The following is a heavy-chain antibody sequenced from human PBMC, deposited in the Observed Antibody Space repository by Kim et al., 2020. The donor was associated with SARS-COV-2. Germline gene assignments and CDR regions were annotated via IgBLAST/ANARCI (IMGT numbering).Heavy chain of an antibody. V-gene: IGHV3-23*01. CDR3: AKPHGASWFGELFIDY. CDR2: VSGSAGSA. J-gene: IGHJ4*02. Sequence: GGSLRLSCAASGFTFSSYAMSWVRQAPGKGLEWVSAVSGSAGSAYYADSVKGRFTISRDNSKNTLSLQMNSLRAEDTAVYYCAKPHGASWFGELFIDYWGQGTLVTVSS. CDR1: GFTFSSYA. D-gene: IGHD3-10*01.